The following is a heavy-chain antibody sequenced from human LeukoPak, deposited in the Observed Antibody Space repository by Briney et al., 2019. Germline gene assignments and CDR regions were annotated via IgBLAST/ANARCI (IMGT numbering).Heavy chain of an antibody. CDR1: GGTFSSYA. Sequence: SVKVSCKASGGTFSSYAISWVRQAPGQGLEWMGGIIPIFGTANYAQKFQGRVTITADESTSTAYMELSSLRSEDTAVYYCAAYSGSYDGERGSYNWFDPWGQGTLVTASS. CDR3: AAYSGSYDGERGSYNWFDP. CDR2: IIPIFGTA. J-gene: IGHJ5*02. D-gene: IGHD1-26*01. V-gene: IGHV1-69*13.